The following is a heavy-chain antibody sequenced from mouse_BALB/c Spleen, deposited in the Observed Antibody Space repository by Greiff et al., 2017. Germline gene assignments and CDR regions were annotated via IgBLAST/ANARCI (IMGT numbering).Heavy chain of an antibody. J-gene: IGHJ4*01. D-gene: IGHD2-14*01. Sequence: QVQLQQSGPELVRPGVSVKISCKGSGYTFTDYAMHWVKQSHAKSLEWIGVISTYYGNTNYNQKFKGKATMTVDKYSSTAYMELARLTSEDSAIYYCARGDYRYEDYAMDYWGQGTSVTVSS. CDR3: ARGDYRYEDYAMDY. CDR2: ISTYYGNT. V-gene: IGHV1-67*01. CDR1: GYTFTDYA.